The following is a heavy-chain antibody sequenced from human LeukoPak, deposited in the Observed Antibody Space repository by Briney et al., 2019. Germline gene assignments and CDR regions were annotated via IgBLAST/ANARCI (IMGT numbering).Heavy chain of an antibody. CDR1: GFTFSSYS. J-gene: IGHJ6*02. D-gene: IGHD6-6*01. V-gene: IGHV3-48*01. CDR3: ARDQRSSSSWTYYYGMDV. Sequence: SGGSLRLSCAASGFTFSSYSMNWVRQAPGKGLEWVSYISSSSSTIYYADSVKGRFTISRDNAKNSLYLQMNSLRAEDTAVYYCARDQRSSSSWTYYYGMDVWGQGTTVTVSS. CDR2: ISSSSSTI.